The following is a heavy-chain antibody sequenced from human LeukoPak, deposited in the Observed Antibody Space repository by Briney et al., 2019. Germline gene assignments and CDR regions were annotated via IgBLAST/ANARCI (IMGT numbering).Heavy chain of an antibody. CDR3: ARYGYSSSAGDY. CDR1: GGSFSGYY. D-gene: IGHD6-6*01. CDR2: IYHSGST. V-gene: IGHV4-34*01. Sequence: SETLSLTCAVYGGSFSGYYWSWIRQPPGKGLEWIGNIYHSGSTYYNPSLKSRVTISVDTSKNQFSLKLNSVTAADTAVYYCARYGYSSSAGDYWGQGTLVTVSS. J-gene: IGHJ4*02.